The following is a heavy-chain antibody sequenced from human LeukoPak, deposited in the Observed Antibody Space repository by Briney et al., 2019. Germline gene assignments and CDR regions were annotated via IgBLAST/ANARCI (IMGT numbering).Heavy chain of an antibody. Sequence: ASVXXXCKXXGYTFTCYAMHWVGQAPGQRLEGXGXXXXXXXKTKYSQKFQGRVTITRDTSGSTAYMELSSLRSEDTAVYYCAREISGDYYGSGSASYGMDVWGKGTTVTVSS. D-gene: IGHD3-10*01. CDR2: XXXXXXKT. V-gene: IGHV1-3*01. CDR3: AREISGDYYGSGSASYGMDV. J-gene: IGHJ6*04. CDR1: GYTFTCYA.